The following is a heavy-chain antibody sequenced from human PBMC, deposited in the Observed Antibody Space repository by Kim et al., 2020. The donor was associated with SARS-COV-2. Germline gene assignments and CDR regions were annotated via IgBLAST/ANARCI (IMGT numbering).Heavy chain of an antibody. CDR2: IFYSGST. V-gene: IGHV4-59*01. J-gene: IGHJ5*02. CDR1: GGSIGSYY. D-gene: IGHD2-8*01. Sequence: SETLSLTCTVSGGSIGSYYWSWIRQPPGKGLEWIGYIFYSGSTNYNPSLKSRVTILLDTSKNHFSLKLSSVTAADTAVYYFAKGAPNWFDPWGQGTLVTVSS. CDR3: AKGAPNWFDP.